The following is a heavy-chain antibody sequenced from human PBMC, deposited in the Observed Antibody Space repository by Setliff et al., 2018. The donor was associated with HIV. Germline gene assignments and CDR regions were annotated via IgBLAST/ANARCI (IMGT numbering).Heavy chain of an antibody. Sequence: SETLSLTCTVSGGSIKSSSYYWGWIRQPPGKGLEWIGSIYYSGNTYYNPSLKSRVTISVDTSRNQFPLRLSSVTAADTAIYYCARVPTSSWYVTTQRTKEYFRQWGQGTLVTVSS. D-gene: IGHD6-13*01. CDR3: ARVPTSSWYVTTQRTKEYFRQ. V-gene: IGHV4-39*06. CDR2: IYYSGNT. CDR1: GGSIKSSSYY. J-gene: IGHJ1*01.